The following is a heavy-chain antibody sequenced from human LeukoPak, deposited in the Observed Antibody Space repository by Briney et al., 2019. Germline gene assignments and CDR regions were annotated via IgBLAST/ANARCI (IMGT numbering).Heavy chain of an antibody. CDR3: AREGDSYTHYFDY. D-gene: IGHD3-16*01. Sequence: GGSLRLSCAASGFTVSTNYMSWVRQAPGKGLEWVSAVYSGGSTYYADSVKGRFTIFRDKSKNTLYLQMNSLRAEDTAVYYCAREGDSYTHYFDYWGQGTLVTVSS. J-gene: IGHJ4*02. CDR2: VYSGGST. CDR1: GFTVSTNY. V-gene: IGHV3-53*01.